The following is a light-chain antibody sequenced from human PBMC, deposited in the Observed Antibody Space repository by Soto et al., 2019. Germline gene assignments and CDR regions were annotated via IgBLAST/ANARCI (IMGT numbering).Light chain of an antibody. Sequence: KQSPATLSVYTGERATLSCRASQSVSSNLAWYQQKPGQAPRLLIYGASSRATGIPDRFSGSGSGTDFTLTISRLEPEDFTVYYCQQSGSSPVTFGQGTKVDIK. CDR1: QSVSSN. J-gene: IGKJ1*01. CDR3: QQSGSSPVT. V-gene: IGKV3-20*01. CDR2: GAS.